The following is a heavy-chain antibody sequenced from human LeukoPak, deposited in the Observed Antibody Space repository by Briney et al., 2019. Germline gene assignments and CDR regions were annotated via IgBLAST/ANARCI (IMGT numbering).Heavy chain of an antibody. Sequence: TGGSLRLSCTASGFTFSHYYMSWIRQAPGKGLEWLSYISSSTAVTKYADSVKGRFTIFRDNAKDSLYLQMDGLRAEDTAVYYCARGAFLSSSSWVDYRGQGTQVTVSS. V-gene: IGHV3-11*05. CDR1: GFTFSHYY. D-gene: IGHD2-2*01. CDR2: ISSSTAVT. J-gene: IGHJ4*02. CDR3: ARGAFLSSSSWVDY.